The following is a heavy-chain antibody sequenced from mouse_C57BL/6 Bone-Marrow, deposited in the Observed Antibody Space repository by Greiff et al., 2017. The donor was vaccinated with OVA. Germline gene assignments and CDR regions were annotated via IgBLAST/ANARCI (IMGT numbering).Heavy chain of an antibody. V-gene: IGHV1-81*01. CDR1: GYTFTSYG. CDR2: IYPRSGNT. Sequence: QVQLQQSGAELARPGASVKLSCKASGYTFTSYGISWVKQRTGQGLEWIGEIYPRSGNTYYNEKFKGKATLTADKSSSTAYMELRSLTSEDSAVYFCARDYGSSSHWYFDVWGTGTTVTVSS. J-gene: IGHJ1*03. D-gene: IGHD1-1*01. CDR3: ARDYGSSSHWYFDV.